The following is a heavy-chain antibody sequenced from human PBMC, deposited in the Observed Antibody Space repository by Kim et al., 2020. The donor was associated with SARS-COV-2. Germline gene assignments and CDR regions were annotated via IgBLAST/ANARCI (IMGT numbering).Heavy chain of an antibody. Sequence: SETLSLTCAVYGGSFSGYYWSWIRQPPGKGLEWIGEINHSGSTNYNPSLKSRVTISVDTSKNQFSLKLSSVTAADTAVYYCATIAAAGTRPFDYWGQGTLVTVSS. D-gene: IGHD6-13*01. CDR1: GGSFSGYY. CDR2: INHSGST. J-gene: IGHJ4*02. V-gene: IGHV4-34*01. CDR3: ATIAAAGTRPFDY.